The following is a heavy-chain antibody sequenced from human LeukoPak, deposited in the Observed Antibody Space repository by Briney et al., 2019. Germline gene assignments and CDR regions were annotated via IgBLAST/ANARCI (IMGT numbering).Heavy chain of an antibody. J-gene: IGHJ4*02. Sequence: GGSLRLSCAPSGFTFSSKCMHWVRQAPGKGLVWVARIESDASNTRYADSEKGRFTISRDNADQTLYLQMNSLRAEDTAVYQCTRDGSGNRSSFDYWGQGTLVSVSS. CDR2: IESDASNT. CDR1: GFTFSSKC. V-gene: IGHV3-74*01. D-gene: IGHD1-26*01. CDR3: TRDGSGNRSSFDY.